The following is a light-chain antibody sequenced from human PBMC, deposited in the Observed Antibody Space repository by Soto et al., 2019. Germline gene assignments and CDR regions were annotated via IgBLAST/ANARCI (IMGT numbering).Light chain of an antibody. J-gene: IGLJ3*02. Sequence: QSALTQPASVSGSPGQSITISCTGTSSDVGGYNYVSWYQQHPGKAPKLIIYDVSNRPSGVSNRFSGSKSGSTASLTISVLQAEDEADYYCSSYTSSSTRVFGGGTKVTVL. V-gene: IGLV2-14*01. CDR3: SSYTSSSTRV. CDR2: DVS. CDR1: SSDVGGYNY.